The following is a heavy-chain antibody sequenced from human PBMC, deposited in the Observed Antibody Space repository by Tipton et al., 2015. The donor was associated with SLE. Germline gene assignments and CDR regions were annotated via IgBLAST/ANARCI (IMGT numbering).Heavy chain of an antibody. CDR1: GFTVSTNY. Sequence: SLRLSCAASGFTVSTNYMTWVRQAPGKGLEWVSLIYSGGSTSYADSVKGRFTISRDNSKNTLYLQMNSLRAEDTAVYYCARSSWYDFWSGYYSERYFDLWGRGTLVTVSS. V-gene: IGHV3-53*05. D-gene: IGHD3-3*01. J-gene: IGHJ2*01. CDR2: IYSGGST. CDR3: ARSSWYDFWSGYYSERYFDL.